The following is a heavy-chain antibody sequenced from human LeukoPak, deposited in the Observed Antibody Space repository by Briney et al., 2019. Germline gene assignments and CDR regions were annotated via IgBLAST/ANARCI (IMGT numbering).Heavy chain of an antibody. CDR1: GYTFTSYA. CDR2: INAGNGNT. Sequence: ASVKVSCKASGYTFTSYAMHWVRQAPGQRLEWMGWINAGNGNTKYSQKFQGRVTITRDTSASTAYMELSSLRSEGTAVYYCARHSRTDWYFDLWGRGTLVTVSS. V-gene: IGHV1-3*01. J-gene: IGHJ2*01. D-gene: IGHD1-14*01. CDR3: ARHSRTDWYFDL.